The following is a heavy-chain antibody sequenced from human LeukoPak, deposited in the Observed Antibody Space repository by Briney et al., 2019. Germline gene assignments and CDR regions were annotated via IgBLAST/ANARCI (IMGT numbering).Heavy chain of an antibody. V-gene: IGHV1-18*01. J-gene: IGHJ5*02. CDR1: GDTFTSYG. CDR3: ARPSYEFWSGYSNWFDP. CDR2: ISAYNGNT. D-gene: IGHD3-3*01. Sequence: ASLKVSCKASGDTFTSYGISWVRQAPGQGLEWMGWISAYNGNTNYAQKLQGRVTVTTDTSTSTAYMELRSLRSDDTAVYYCARPSYEFWSGYSNWFDPWGQGTLVTVSS.